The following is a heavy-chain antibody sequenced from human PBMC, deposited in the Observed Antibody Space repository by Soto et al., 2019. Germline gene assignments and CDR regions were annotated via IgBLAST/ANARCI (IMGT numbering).Heavy chain of an antibody. D-gene: IGHD3-3*02. Sequence: SVKVSCKASVGTFYNYVLNWVRQAPGQGLEWVGGIIPSSETTNYAQKFQGRLTLIADANIVYMELSSLRSDDTAIYYCARRHVSSIHFLRFDDWGHGTLVTVSS. V-gene: IGHV1-69*13. CDR3: ARRHVSSIHFLRFDD. CDR2: IIPSSETT. J-gene: IGHJ4*01. CDR1: VGTFYNYV.